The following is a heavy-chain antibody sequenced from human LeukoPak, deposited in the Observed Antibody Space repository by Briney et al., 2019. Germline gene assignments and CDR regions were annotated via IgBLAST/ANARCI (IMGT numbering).Heavy chain of an antibody. CDR2: FDPEDGET. CDR1: GYTLTELS. D-gene: IGHD6-19*01. CDR3: ASIAVAGTGPHHWFDP. J-gene: IGHJ5*02. Sequence: ASVKVSCKVSGYTLTELSMHWVRQAPGKGLEWMGGFDPEDGETIYAQKFQGRVTMTEDTSTDTAYIELSSLRSEDTAVYYCASIAVAGTGPHHWFDPWGQGTLVTVSS. V-gene: IGHV1-24*01.